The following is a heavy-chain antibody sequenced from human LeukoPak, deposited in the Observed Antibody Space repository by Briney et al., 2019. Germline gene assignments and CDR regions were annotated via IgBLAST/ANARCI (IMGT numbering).Heavy chain of an antibody. V-gene: IGHV4-61*02. CDR1: GGSISSGSYY. CDR3: ASALRITIFGGPYYYYMDV. Sequence: PSETLSLTCTVSGGSISSGSYYWSWIRQPAGKGLEWIGRIYTSGSTNYNPSLKSRVTISVDTSKNQFSLKLSSVTAADTAVYYCASALRITIFGGPYYYYMDVRGKGTTVTVSS. J-gene: IGHJ6*03. CDR2: IYTSGST. D-gene: IGHD3-3*01.